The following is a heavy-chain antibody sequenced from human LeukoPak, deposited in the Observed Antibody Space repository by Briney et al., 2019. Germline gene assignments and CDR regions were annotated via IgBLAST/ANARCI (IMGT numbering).Heavy chain of an antibody. CDR2: IWYDGSNK. CDR3: ARDAVLSYYGMDV. Sequence: GRSLRLSCAASGFTFSSYGMHWVRQAPGKGLEWVAVIWYDGSNKYYADSVKGRFTISRDNSKNTLYLQMNSLRAEDTAVCYCARDAVLSYYGMDVWGQGTTVTVSS. CDR1: GFTFSSYG. J-gene: IGHJ6*02. D-gene: IGHD2-8*02. V-gene: IGHV3-33*01.